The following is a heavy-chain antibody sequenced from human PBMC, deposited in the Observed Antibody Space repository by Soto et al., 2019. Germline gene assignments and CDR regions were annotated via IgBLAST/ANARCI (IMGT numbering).Heavy chain of an antibody. CDR1: GGSISSYY. J-gene: IGHJ5*02. D-gene: IGHD2-15*01. Sequence: SETLSLTCTVSGGSISSYYWSWIRQPPGKGLEWIGYIYHSGSTYYNPSLKSRVTISVDRSKNQFSLKLSSVTAADTAVYYCARGRITYNWFDPWGQGTLVTVS. CDR2: IYHSGST. V-gene: IGHV4-59*12. CDR3: ARGRITYNWFDP.